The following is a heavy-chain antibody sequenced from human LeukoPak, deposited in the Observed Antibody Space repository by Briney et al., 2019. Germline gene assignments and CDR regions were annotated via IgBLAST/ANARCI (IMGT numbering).Heavy chain of an antibody. J-gene: IGHJ4*02. V-gene: IGHV3-21*01. D-gene: IGHD6-19*01. CDR2: MSVTCRDT. CDR1: GFTFSASN. Sequence: GGSLRLSCAASGFTFSASNMNWVRQAPGKGLGWVASMSVTCRDTYYADSVRGRFTMSRDNAKNSLFLQMSSLTAEDTAVYYCARDPSSDRFQFFDYWGQGVLVTVSS. CDR3: ARDPSSDRFQFFDY.